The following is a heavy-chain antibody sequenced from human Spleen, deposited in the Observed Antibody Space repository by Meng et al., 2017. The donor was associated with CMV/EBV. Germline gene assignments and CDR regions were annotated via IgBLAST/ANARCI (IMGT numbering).Heavy chain of an antibody. J-gene: IGHJ3*02. D-gene: IGHD5-12*01. CDR1: GFTFSSYD. CDR3: ARAFTSGLSYAFDI. Sequence: GESLRLSCAASGFTFSSYDMHWVRQATGKGLEWVSAIGTAGDTYYPGSVKGRFTNSRENAKNSLYLQMNSLRYGDTAVYYCARAFTSGLSYAFDIWGQGTMVTVSS. CDR2: IGTAGDT. V-gene: IGHV3-13*01.